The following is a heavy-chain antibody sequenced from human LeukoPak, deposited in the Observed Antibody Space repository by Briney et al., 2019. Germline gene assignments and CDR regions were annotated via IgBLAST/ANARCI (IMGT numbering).Heavy chain of an antibody. Sequence: ASVKVSCKAPGYTFTGYYMHWVRQAPGQGLEWMGWINPNSGGTNYAQKFQGRVTMTRDTSISTAYMELSRLRSDDTAVYYCARGGITMVRGVIISPPDDYWGQGTLVTVSS. V-gene: IGHV1-2*02. CDR1: GYTFTGYY. CDR2: INPNSGGT. CDR3: ARGGITMVRGVIISPPDDY. D-gene: IGHD3-10*01. J-gene: IGHJ4*02.